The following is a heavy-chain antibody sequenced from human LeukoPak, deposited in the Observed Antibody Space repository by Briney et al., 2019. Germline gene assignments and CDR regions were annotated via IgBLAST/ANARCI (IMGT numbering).Heavy chain of an antibody. J-gene: IGHJ5*02. Sequence: ASVKVSYKVSGYTLTELSMHWVRQAPGKGLEWMGSFDPEDGETIYAQKFQGRVTMTEDTSTDTAYMELSSLRSEDTAVYYCATAHLPYYYDSSGSKGRNWFDPWGQGTLVTVSS. CDR1: GYTLTELS. CDR3: ATAHLPYYYDSSGSKGRNWFDP. CDR2: FDPEDGET. V-gene: IGHV1-24*01. D-gene: IGHD3-22*01.